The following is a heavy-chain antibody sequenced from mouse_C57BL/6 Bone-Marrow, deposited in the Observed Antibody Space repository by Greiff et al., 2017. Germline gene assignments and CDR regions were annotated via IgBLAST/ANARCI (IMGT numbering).Heavy chain of an antibody. J-gene: IGHJ4*01. CDR2: ISNKANGYTT. CDR3: ARDISSYGSRECYAMDY. V-gene: IGHV7-3*01. CDR1: GFTFTDYY. D-gene: IGHD1-1*01. Sequence: EVKLMESGGGLVQPGGSLSLSCAASGFTFTDYYMSWVRQPPGKALEWLGFISNKANGYTTEYSVSVKGRFTISRDTSQSILYLQMNALRAEDSATYYCARDISSYGSRECYAMDYWGQGTSVTVSS.